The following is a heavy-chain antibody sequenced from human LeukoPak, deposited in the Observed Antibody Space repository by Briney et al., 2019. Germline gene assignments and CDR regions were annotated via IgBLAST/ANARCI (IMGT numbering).Heavy chain of an antibody. Sequence: GGSLRLSCAASGFTFSDYWMHWVRQAPGKGLVWVSRINSDGTSTTYADSVKGPFTISRDKSKNTVYLEMNSLRAEDTAVYYCAKDLGEMATHPGDYWGQGTLVTVSS. CDR1: GFTFSDYW. V-gene: IGHV3-74*01. D-gene: IGHD5-24*01. CDR2: INSDGTST. CDR3: AKDLGEMATHPGDY. J-gene: IGHJ4*02.